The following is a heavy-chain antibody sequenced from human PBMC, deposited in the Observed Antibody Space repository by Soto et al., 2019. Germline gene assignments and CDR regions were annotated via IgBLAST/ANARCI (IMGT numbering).Heavy chain of an antibody. CDR3: VRDHVGAASPLVWFDP. D-gene: IGHD2-15*01. J-gene: IGHJ5*02. CDR2: IIPIFGTA. V-gene: IGHV1-69*01. Sequence: QVQLVQSGAEVKKPGSSVKVSCKASGGTFSSYAISWVRQAPGQGLEWMGGIIPIFGTANYAQKFQGRVTITADESTSTAYMELSSLRSEDTAVYYCVRDHVGAASPLVWFDPWGQGTLVTVSS. CDR1: GGTFSSYA.